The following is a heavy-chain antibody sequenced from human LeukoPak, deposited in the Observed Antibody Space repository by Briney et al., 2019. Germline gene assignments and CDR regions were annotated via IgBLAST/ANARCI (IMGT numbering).Heavy chain of an antibody. V-gene: IGHV4-38-2*02. Sequence: PSETLSLTCTVSGYSISSGYYWGWIRQPPGKGLEWIGSIYHSGSTYYNPSLKSRVTISVDTSKNQFSLKLSSVTAADTAMYYCARSARDYGDLYSWFDPWGQGTLVTVSS. CDR1: GYSISSGYY. J-gene: IGHJ5*02. CDR2: IYHSGST. CDR3: ARSARDYGDLYSWFDP. D-gene: IGHD4-17*01.